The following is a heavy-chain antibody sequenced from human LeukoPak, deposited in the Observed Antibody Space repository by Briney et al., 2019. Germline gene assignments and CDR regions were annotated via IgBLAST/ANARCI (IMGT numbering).Heavy chain of an antibody. Sequence: ASVKVSCKASGYTFTGYYMHWVRQAPGQGLEWMGWINPNSGGTNYAQKFQGWVTMTRDTSISTAYMELSRLRSDDTAVYYCAAGYSSSWYPTYYYGMDVWGQGTTVTVSS. J-gene: IGHJ6*02. CDR1: GYTFTGYY. CDR2: INPNSGGT. V-gene: IGHV1-2*04. D-gene: IGHD6-13*01. CDR3: AAGYSSSWYPTYYYGMDV.